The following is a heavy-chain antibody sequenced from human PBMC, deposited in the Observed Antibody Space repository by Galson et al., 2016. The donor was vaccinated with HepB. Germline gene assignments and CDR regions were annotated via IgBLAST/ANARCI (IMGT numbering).Heavy chain of an antibody. D-gene: IGHD2-15*01. CDR3: AKDVGSWYLLLPHYFDY. J-gene: IGHJ4*02. Sequence: SLRLSCAASGFSLSTYGVHWVRQAPGKGLEWVAVISYDGSNKYQADSVKGRFTISRDNSKNTVYLQMNSLRAEDTAVYYCAKDVGSWYLLLPHYFDYWGQGTLVTVSS. V-gene: IGHV3-30*18. CDR1: GFSLSTYG. CDR2: ISYDGSNK.